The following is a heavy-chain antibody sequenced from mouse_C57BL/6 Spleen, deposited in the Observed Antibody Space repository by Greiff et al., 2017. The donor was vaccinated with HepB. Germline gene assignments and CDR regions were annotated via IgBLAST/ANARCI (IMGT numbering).Heavy chain of an antibody. Sequence: VQLQQSGPELVKPGASVKISCKASGYAFSSSWMNWVKQRPGKGLEWIGRIYPGDGDTNYNGKFKGKATLTADKSSSTAYMQLSSLTSEDSAVYFCARRAYYSKGNAMDYWGQGTSVTVSS. D-gene: IGHD2-5*01. CDR3: ARRAYYSKGNAMDY. CDR1: GYAFSSSW. V-gene: IGHV1-82*01. J-gene: IGHJ4*01. CDR2: IYPGDGDT.